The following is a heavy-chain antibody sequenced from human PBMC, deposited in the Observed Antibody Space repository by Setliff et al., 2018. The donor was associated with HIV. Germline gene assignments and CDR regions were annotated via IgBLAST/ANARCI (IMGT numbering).Heavy chain of an antibody. CDR2: IYHDGAT. CDR3: AGHPVTSGWLSLNWFDP. CDR1: GGSINTSSYY. D-gene: IGHD6-19*01. Sequence: SETLSLTCSVSGGSINTSSYYWAGVRQPPGNELEWIGSIYHDGATHYRSSLRSRAAISIDTSKSQISLKVRSVTAADTAVYFCAGHPVTSGWLSLNWFDPWGQGILVTVSS. J-gene: IGHJ5*01. V-gene: IGHV4-39*07.